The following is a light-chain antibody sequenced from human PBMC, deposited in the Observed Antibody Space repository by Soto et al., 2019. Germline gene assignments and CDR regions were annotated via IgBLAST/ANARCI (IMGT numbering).Light chain of an antibody. V-gene: IGKV3-20*01. Sequence: EVVLTQSPGTLSLSPGEGATLSCRSSQDVGTNYLAWYQQKPGQAPRLLIYDASSRATDIPDRFSGSGSGTDFTLTISRLEPEDFAVYYCQHYGNSLWTFGQGTKVIFK. J-gene: IGKJ1*01. CDR2: DAS. CDR1: QDVGTNY. CDR3: QHYGNSLWT.